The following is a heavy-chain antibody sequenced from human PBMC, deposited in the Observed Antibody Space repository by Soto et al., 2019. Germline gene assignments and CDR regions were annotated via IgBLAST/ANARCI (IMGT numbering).Heavy chain of an antibody. Sequence: SETLSLTCTVSGASINSGGYSWSWIRQPPGQELAWIGSIYFSGSTYYNPSLESRVTISIDTSQNKFSLKLISVTAADTVVYFSGRGRGPRNAWGYYYSGMDVWGQGTTVTVSS. J-gene: IGHJ6*02. V-gene: IGHV4-31*03. CDR2: IYFSGST. CDR3: GRGRGPRNAWGYYYSGMDV. D-gene: IGHD3-16*01. CDR1: GASINSGGYS.